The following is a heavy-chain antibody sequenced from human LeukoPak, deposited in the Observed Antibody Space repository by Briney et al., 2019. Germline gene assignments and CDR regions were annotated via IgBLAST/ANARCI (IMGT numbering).Heavy chain of an antibody. CDR3: ARLAVAGTSYPTETFDY. CDR2: IYTSGST. J-gene: IGHJ4*02. CDR1: GGSISSYY. V-gene: IGHV4-4*07. Sequence: SETLSLTCTVSGGSISSYYWSWIRQPAGKGLEWIGRIYTSGSTNYNPSLKSRVTMSVDMSKNQFSLKLSSVTAADTAVYYCARLAVAGTSYPTETFDYWGQGTLVTVSS. D-gene: IGHD6-19*01.